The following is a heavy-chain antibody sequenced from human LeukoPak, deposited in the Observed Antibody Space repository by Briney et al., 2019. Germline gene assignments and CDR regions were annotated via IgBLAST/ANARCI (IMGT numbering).Heavy chain of an antibody. D-gene: IGHD6-13*01. Sequence: GGSLRLSCAASGFTFSSYSMNWVRQAPGKGLEWVSSISSSSSYIYYADSVKGRFTISRDNAKNSLYLQMNSLRAEDTAVYYCARSIGHSSSWDYWGQGTLVTVSS. CDR2: ISSSSSYI. CDR3: ARSIGHSSSWDY. J-gene: IGHJ4*02. V-gene: IGHV3-21*01. CDR1: GFTFSSYS.